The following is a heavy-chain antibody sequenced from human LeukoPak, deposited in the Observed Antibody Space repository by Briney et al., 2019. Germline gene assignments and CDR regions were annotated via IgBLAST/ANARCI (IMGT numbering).Heavy chain of an antibody. Sequence: GASVKVSCKASGGTFISYAISWVRQAPGQGLEWMGGIIPIFGTANYVQKFQGRVTITADESTSTAYMELSSLRSEDTAVYYCAEGAIAVAGIYYYGMDVWGQGTTVTVSS. J-gene: IGHJ6*02. V-gene: IGHV1-69*01. D-gene: IGHD6-19*01. CDR3: AEGAIAVAGIYYYGMDV. CDR1: GGTFISYA. CDR2: IIPIFGTA.